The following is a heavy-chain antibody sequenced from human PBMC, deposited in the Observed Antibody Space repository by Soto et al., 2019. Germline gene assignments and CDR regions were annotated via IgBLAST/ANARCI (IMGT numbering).Heavy chain of an antibody. Sequence: SETLSLTCAVYGGSFSGYYWSWIRQPPGKGLEWIGEINHSGSTNYNPSLKSRVTISVDTSKNQFSLKLSSVTAADTAVYHCAGDIVVVVPRHYGMDVWGQGTTVTVSS. CDR2: INHSGST. CDR1: GGSFSGYY. V-gene: IGHV4-34*01. D-gene: IGHD2-15*01. J-gene: IGHJ6*02. CDR3: AGDIVVVVPRHYGMDV.